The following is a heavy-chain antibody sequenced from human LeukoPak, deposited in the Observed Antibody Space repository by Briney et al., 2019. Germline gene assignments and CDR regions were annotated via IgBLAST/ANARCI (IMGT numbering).Heavy chain of an antibody. CDR2: MWYDGTNK. CDR3: ARDYSSGYNQYFFDY. Sequence: GGSLRLSCAASGFTFSSYGMHWVRQAPGKGLEWVAVMWYDGTNKYYVDSVKGRFTISRDNSKNTLYLQMNSLGAEDTAVYFCARDYSSGYNQYFFDYWGQGTLVTVSS. V-gene: IGHV3-33*01. CDR1: GFTFSSYG. D-gene: IGHD3-22*01. J-gene: IGHJ4*02.